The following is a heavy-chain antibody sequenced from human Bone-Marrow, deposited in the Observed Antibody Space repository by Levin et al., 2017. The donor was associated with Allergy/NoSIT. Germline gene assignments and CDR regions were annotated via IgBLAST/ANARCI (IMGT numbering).Heavy chain of an antibody. CDR3: ARDPTGSDFYDY. D-gene: IGHD3/OR15-3a*01. Sequence: GASVKVSCKASGYSFTNYCMHWARQAPGQELEWMGIINPSGGRATYAQKFQGRVTMTSDTSASTVYMELSSLRSEDTALYYCARDPTGSDFYDYWGQGTLVTVSS. J-gene: IGHJ4*02. CDR2: INPSGGRA. CDR1: GYSFTNYC. V-gene: IGHV1-46*01.